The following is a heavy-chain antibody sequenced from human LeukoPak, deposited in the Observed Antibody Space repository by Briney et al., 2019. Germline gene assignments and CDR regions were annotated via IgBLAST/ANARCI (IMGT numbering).Heavy chain of an antibody. D-gene: IGHD3-22*01. CDR3: ARAAPYYYDSFDY. V-gene: IGHV3-30*04. CDR2: ISYDGSNK. CDR1: GFTFSSYA. Sequence: GGSLRLSCAASGFTFSSYAMHWVRQAPGKGLEWVAVISYDGSNKYYAYSVKGRFTISRDNSKNTLYLQMNSLRAEDTAVYYCARAAPYYYDSFDYWGQGTLVTVSS. J-gene: IGHJ4*02.